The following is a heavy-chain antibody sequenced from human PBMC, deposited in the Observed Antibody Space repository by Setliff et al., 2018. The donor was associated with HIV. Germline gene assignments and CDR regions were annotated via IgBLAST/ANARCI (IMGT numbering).Heavy chain of an antibody. CDR2: IYYSGST. V-gene: IGHV4-59*08. CDR1: DGSFSSDY. CDR3: SRGPPFDR. Sequence: SETLSLTCTVSDGSFSSDYWTWIRQTPGKGLEWIGYIYYSGSTKYNPSLTSRVTISVDTSKNHFSLKLTSVTAADTATYFCSRGPPFDRWGRGTLVTVSS. J-gene: IGHJ2*01.